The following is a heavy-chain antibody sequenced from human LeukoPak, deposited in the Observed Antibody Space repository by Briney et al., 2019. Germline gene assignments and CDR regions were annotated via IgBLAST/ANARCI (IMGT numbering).Heavy chain of an antibody. Sequence: GGSLRLSCAAAGFTFSGSAMHWVRQASGKGLEWVGRIRSKANSYATAYAASVKGRFTISRDDSKNTAYLQMNSLKTEDTAVYYCTRQGDSSRLSSANDYWGQGTLVTVSS. CDR2: IRSKANSYAT. D-gene: IGHD6-13*01. J-gene: IGHJ4*02. CDR3: TRQGDSSRLSSANDY. CDR1: GFTFSGSA. V-gene: IGHV3-73*01.